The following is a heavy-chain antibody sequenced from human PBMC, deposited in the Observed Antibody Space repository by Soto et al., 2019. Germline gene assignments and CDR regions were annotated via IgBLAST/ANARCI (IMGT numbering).Heavy chain of an antibody. J-gene: IGHJ5*02. CDR1: GGSISSGNSYA. CDR2: ISHTGRT. V-gene: IGHV4-30-2*01. Sequence: QLQLQESGSGLVKPSQTLSLTCAVSGGSISSGNSYAWSWIRQPPGKGLEWIGSISHTGRTSYNPSLKGRVTMSVDKSKNQFSLKLSSVTAADMAVYYCARAVAPYLGTWFDPWGLGSLVIVSS. CDR3: ARAVAPYLGTWFDP. D-gene: IGHD3-16*01.